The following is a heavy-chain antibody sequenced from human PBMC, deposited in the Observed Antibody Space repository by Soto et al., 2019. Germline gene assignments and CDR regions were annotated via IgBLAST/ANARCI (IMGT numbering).Heavy chain of an antibody. CDR2: ISYDGSNK. D-gene: IGHD3-16*01. CDR1: GFTFSSYA. J-gene: IGHJ4*02. V-gene: IGHV3-30-3*01. Sequence: QVQLVESGGGVVQPGRSLRLSCAASGFTFSSYAMHWVRQAPGKGLEWVAVISYDGSNKYYADSVKGRFTISRDNSKNPLVLQMNRLRAEDTAVYYCARAYEGDYFDYWGQGTLVTVSS. CDR3: ARAYEGDYFDY.